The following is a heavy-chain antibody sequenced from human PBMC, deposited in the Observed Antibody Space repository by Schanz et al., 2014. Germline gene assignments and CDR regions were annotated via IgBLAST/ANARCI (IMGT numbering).Heavy chain of an antibody. CDR2: IYYSGNT. CDR3: AGMATVTYFDF. Sequence: QVQLQESGPGLVKPSDTLSLTCAVSGYSISRSNWWGWIRQPPGKGLEFIGYIYYSGNTYYNPSLKSRVTMSLNTSKNQFSLKRTAVTAVDTAVYYCAGMATVTYFDFWGQGALVTVSS. J-gene: IGHJ4*02. D-gene: IGHD4-17*01. CDR1: GYSISRSNW. V-gene: IGHV4-28*01.